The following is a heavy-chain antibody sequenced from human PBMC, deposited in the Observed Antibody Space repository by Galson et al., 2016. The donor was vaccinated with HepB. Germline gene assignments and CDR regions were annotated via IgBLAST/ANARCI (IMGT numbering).Heavy chain of an antibody. CDR2: IYHYGGT. J-gene: IGHJ4*02. CDR1: GDSTSSYY. Sequence: SETLSLTCSFSGDSTSSYYWSWIRQPPGKGLEWIGYIYHYGGTKYNPSLKSRVTISIDTSKNKFSLHLTSVTAADTAVYYCASAMAGSYFDYWGQGTLVTVSS. D-gene: IGHD5-24*01. CDR3: ASAMAGSYFDY. V-gene: IGHV4-59*01.